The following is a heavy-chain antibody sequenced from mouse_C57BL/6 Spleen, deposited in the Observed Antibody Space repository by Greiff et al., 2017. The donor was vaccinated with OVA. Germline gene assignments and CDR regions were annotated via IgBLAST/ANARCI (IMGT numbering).Heavy chain of an antibody. Sequence: DVHLVESGGGLVKPGGSLKLSCAASGFTFSDYGMHWVRQAPEKGLEWVAYISSGSSTIYYADTVKGRFTISRDNAKNTLFLQMTSLRSEDTAMYYCARGRLLYAMDYWGQGTSVTVSS. CDR2: ISSGSSTI. CDR1: GFTFSDYG. V-gene: IGHV5-17*01. J-gene: IGHJ4*01. CDR3: ARGRLLYAMDY. D-gene: IGHD1-1*01.